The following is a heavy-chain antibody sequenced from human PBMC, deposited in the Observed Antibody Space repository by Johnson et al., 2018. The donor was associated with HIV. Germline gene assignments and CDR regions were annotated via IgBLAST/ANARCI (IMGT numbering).Heavy chain of an antibody. V-gene: IGHV3-66*01. Sequence: VQLVESGGGLVQPGGSLRLSCAASGFTVSSNYMSWVRQAPGKGLEWVSVIYSGGNTYYADSVKGRFTISRDNSRNRLYLQMGSLRADDTAVYYCVSDYGGTKEAFDIWGQGTMVTVSS. CDR3: VSDYGGTKEAFDI. CDR1: GFTVSSNY. D-gene: IGHD3-10*01. J-gene: IGHJ3*02. CDR2: IYSGGNT.